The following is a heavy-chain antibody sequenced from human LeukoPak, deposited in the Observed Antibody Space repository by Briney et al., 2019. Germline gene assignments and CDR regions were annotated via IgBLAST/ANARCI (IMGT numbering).Heavy chain of an antibody. Sequence: SETLSLTCTVSGGSISSYYWCWIRQPAGKGLEWIGRIYTSGSTNYNPSLKSRVTMSVDTSKNQFSLKLSSVTAADTTVYYCARSPRGATSRYYYYYYMDVWGKGTTVTVSS. CDR3: ARSPRGATSRYYYYYYMDV. CDR2: IYTSGST. CDR1: GGSISSYY. D-gene: IGHD1-26*01. J-gene: IGHJ6*03. V-gene: IGHV4-4*07.